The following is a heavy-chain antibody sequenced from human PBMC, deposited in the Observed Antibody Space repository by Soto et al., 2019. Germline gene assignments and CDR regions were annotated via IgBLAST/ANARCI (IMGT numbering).Heavy chain of an antibody. Sequence: QEQLVQSGAEVKRPGASVKVSCRASGYTFTSSNINWVRQAAGQGPEWIGWMNPVNGNAAFAREFQGRVTMTRDTSTDTAYMEVGGLSSGDTAIYYCARAVGIAVTGLDLWGPGTLGTVSS. CDR2: MNPVNGNA. J-gene: IGHJ5*02. CDR3: ARAVGIAVTGLDL. CDR1: GYTFTSSN. V-gene: IGHV1-8*01. D-gene: IGHD6-19*01.